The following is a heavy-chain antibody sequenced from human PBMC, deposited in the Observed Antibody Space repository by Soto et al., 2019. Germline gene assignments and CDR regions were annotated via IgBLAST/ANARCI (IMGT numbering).Heavy chain of an antibody. CDR1: GGSISSSSYY. V-gene: IGHV4-39*01. J-gene: IGHJ4*02. CDR2: IYYSGST. Sequence: QLQLQESGPGLVKPSETLSLTCTVSGGSISSSSYYWGWIRQPPGKGLEWIGSIYYSGSTYYNPSLKSRVTISVDTSKNQFSLKLSSVTAADTAVYYCARVRHRGRDFWSGYYTGSHFDYWGQGTLVTVSS. D-gene: IGHD3-3*01. CDR3: ARVRHRGRDFWSGYYTGSHFDY.